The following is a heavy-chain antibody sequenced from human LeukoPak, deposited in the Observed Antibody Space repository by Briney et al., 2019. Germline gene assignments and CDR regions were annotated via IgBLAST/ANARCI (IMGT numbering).Heavy chain of an antibody. D-gene: IGHD2-21*02. CDR1: GGSFSGYY. CDR2: IYYSGST. Sequence: SETLSLTCAVYGGSFSGYYWSWIRQHPGKGLEWIGYIYYSGSTYYNPSLKSRVTISVDTSKNQFSLKLSSVTAADTAVYYCARADVCGGDCSSFDYWGQGTLVTVSS. V-gene: IGHV4-31*11. CDR3: ARADVCGGDCSSFDY. J-gene: IGHJ4*02.